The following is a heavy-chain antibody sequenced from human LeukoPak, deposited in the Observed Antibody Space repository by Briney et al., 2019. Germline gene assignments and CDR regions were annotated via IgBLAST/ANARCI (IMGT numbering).Heavy chain of an antibody. J-gene: IGHJ4*02. CDR3: ARNFDS. D-gene: IGHD2/OR15-2a*01. CDR2: ITSSSSTI. CDR1: GFTFTSYT. V-gene: IGHV3-48*01. Sequence: PGGSLGLSCAASGFTFTSYTMNWVRQAPGKGLEWVSYITSSSSTIYYADSVKGRFTMSRDNAENSLYLQMNSLGAEDTAVYYCARNFDSWGQGTLVTVSS.